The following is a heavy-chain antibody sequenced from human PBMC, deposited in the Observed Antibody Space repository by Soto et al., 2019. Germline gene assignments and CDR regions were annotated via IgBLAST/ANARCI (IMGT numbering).Heavy chain of an antibody. CDR1: GFTFSSFG. D-gene: IGHD3-10*01. Sequence: GSLRLSCIASGFTFSSFGMTWVRQAPGKGLEWVSTVNGGGDSTHSADSVKGRFSIFRDNSKNTVYLQMNSLRAEDTAIYYCVKDVGYGFILFDYWGQGTLVTVSS. CDR2: VNGGGDST. V-gene: IGHV3-23*01. CDR3: VKDVGYGFILFDY. J-gene: IGHJ4*02.